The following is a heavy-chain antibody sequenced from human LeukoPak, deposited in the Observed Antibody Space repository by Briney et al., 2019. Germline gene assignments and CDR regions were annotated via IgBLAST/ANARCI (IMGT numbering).Heavy chain of an antibody. Sequence: SETLSLTCTVSGYSISSGYYWGWIRQPPGKGLEWIGSIYHSGSTYYNPSLKSRVTISVDTSKNQFSLKLSSVTAADTAVYYCARDHIAVAGRGPFDYWGQGTLVTVSS. V-gene: IGHV4-38-2*02. CDR1: GYSISSGYY. CDR2: IYHSGST. D-gene: IGHD6-19*01. CDR3: ARDHIAVAGRGPFDY. J-gene: IGHJ4*02.